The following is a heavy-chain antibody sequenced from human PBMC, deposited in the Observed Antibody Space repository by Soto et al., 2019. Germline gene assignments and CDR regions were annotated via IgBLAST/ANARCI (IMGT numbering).Heavy chain of an antibody. CDR3: ARGDSTDCSNGVCSFFYNHDMDV. CDR2: INPKSGGT. Sequence: ASVKVSCKASGYSFTDYHIHWVRQAPGQGLEWLGRINPKSGGTSTAQKFQGWVTMTTDTSISTASMELTRLTSDDTAIYYCARGDSTDCSNGVCSFFYNHDMDVWGQGXTVTV. D-gene: IGHD2-8*01. J-gene: IGHJ6*02. CDR1: GYSFTDYH. V-gene: IGHV1-2*04.